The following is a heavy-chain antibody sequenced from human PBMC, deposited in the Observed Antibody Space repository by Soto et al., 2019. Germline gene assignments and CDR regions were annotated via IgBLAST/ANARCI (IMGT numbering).Heavy chain of an antibody. D-gene: IGHD3-9*01. CDR1: GFTFSSYS. CDR2: ISSSSSYI. CDR3: ARVSVYYDILTGYDY. J-gene: IGHJ4*02. Sequence: GGSLRLSCAASGFTFSSYSMNWVRQAPGKGLEWVSSISSSSSYIYYADSVKGRFTISRDNAKNSLYLQMNSLRAEDTAVYYCARVSVYYDILTGYDYWGQGTLVTVSS. V-gene: IGHV3-21*01.